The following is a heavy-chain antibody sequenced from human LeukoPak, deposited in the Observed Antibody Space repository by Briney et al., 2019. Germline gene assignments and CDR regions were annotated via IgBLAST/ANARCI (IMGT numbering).Heavy chain of an antibody. CDR3: ARDFLTYYYDSGRGRLFNY. V-gene: IGHV4-39*07. J-gene: IGHJ4*02. Sequence: PSETLSLTCTVSGGSISSSSYYWGWIRQPPGKGLEWIGSIYYSGSTYYNPSLKSRVTISVDTSKNQFSLKLSSVTAADTAVYYCARDFLTYYYDSGRGRLFNYWGQGTLVTVSS. CDR1: GGSISSSSYY. CDR2: IYYSGST. D-gene: IGHD3-22*01.